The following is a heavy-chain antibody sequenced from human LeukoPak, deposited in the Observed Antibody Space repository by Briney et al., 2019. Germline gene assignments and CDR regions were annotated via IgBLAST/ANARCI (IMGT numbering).Heavy chain of an antibody. CDR2: LSGSGGTT. D-gene: IGHD4-17*01. V-gene: IGHV3-23*01. Sequence: HPGGSLRLSCTVSGFTFSGHWMNWVRQAPGKGLEWVSSLSGSGGTTYHADSVKGRLSISRDNSKNTLYLQLNSLRAEDTAVYYCAKGGSTSRVTTSRVVFGYYYYLDVWGKGTPVTVSS. J-gene: IGHJ6*03. CDR1: GFTFSGHW. CDR3: AKGGSTSRVTTSRVVFGYYYYLDV.